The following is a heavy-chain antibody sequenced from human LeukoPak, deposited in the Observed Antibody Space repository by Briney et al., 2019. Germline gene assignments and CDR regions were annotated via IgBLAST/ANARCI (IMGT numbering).Heavy chain of an antibody. Sequence: ASVKVSCKASGYTFTSYAMNWVRQAPGQGLEWMGWINPNSDGINNYAHKFQGRVTMTRDTSISTAYMELSGLTSDDTAVYFCARGRSYYDNNYWGQGNLVTVSS. D-gene: IGHD3-22*01. J-gene: IGHJ4*02. V-gene: IGHV1-2*07. CDR3: ARGRSYYDNNY. CDR1: GYTFTSYA. CDR2: INPNSDGI.